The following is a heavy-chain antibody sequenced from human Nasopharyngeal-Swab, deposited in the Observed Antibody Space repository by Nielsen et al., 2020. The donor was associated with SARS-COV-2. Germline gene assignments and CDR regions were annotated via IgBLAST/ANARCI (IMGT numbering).Heavy chain of an antibody. CDR2: TYYRSKWYN. CDR3: ARARLHYDFWSGSLWYYGMDV. Sequence: WIRQSPSRGLEWLGRTYYRSKWYNDYAVSVKSRITINPDTSKNQFSLQLNSVTSEDTAVYYCARARLHYDFWSGSLWYYGMDVWGQGTTVTVSS. V-gene: IGHV6-1*01. D-gene: IGHD3-3*01. J-gene: IGHJ6*02.